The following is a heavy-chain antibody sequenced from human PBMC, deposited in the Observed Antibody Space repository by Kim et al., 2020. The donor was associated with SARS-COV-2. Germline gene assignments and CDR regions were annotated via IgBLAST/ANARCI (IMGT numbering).Heavy chain of an antibody. V-gene: IGHV1-8*01. Sequence: ASVKVSCKASGYTFTSYDINWVRQATGQGLEWMGLMNPNSGNTGYAQKFQGRVTMTRNTSISTAYMELSSLRSEDTAVYYCARASIAAAGPYYYYYGMDVWGQGTTVTVSS. CDR1: GYTFTSYD. D-gene: IGHD6-13*01. J-gene: IGHJ6*02. CDR2: MNPNSGNT. CDR3: ARASIAAAGPYYYYYGMDV.